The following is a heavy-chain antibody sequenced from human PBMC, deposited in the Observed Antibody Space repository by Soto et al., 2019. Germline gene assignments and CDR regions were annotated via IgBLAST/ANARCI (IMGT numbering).Heavy chain of an antibody. CDR3: ARLYCRGGSCYSGDAFDI. Sequence: EVQLVESGGGLVKPGGSLRLSCAASGFTFSSYGMNWVRQAPGKGLEWVSSISTSTSYIYYADSVKGRFTISRDNAKNSVYLQMNSLRAEDTAVYYCARLYCRGGSCYSGDAFDIWGHGTMVTVSS. D-gene: IGHD2-15*01. CDR1: GFTFSSYG. CDR2: ISTSTSYI. V-gene: IGHV3-21*01. J-gene: IGHJ3*02.